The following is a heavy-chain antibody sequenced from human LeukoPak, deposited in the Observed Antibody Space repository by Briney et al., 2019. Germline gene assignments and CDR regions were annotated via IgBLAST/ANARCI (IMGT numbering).Heavy chain of an antibody. CDR2: IIDNGGST. J-gene: IGHJ3*02. D-gene: IGHD1-26*01. V-gene: IGHV3-23*01. Sequence: GGSLRLSCAASGFTFSNYAMTWVRQAPGKGLEWVSAIIDNGGSTSYADSVKGRFTISRDNSKNTLYLQMNSLRAEDTAVYYCARGGSYLSAFDIWGQGTMVTVSS. CDR1: GFTFSNYA. CDR3: ARGGSYLSAFDI.